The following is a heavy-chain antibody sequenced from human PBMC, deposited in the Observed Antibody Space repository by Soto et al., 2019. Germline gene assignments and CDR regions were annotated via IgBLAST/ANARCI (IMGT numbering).Heavy chain of an antibody. Sequence: ASVKVSCKASGYTFTSYGISWVRQAPGQGLEWMGWISAYNGNTNYAQKLQGRVTMTTDTSTSTAHMELTGLRSEDTAVYYCARRFMSAGWLDPWGQGTLVTV. CDR3: ARRFMSAGWLDP. J-gene: IGHJ5*02. V-gene: IGHV1-18*01. D-gene: IGHD3-10*01. CDR2: ISAYNGNT. CDR1: GYTFTSYG.